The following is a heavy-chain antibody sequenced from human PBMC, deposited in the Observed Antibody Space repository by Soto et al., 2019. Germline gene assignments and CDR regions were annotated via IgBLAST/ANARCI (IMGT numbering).Heavy chain of an antibody. J-gene: IGHJ4*02. V-gene: IGHV1-8*01. CDR2: INPNSGNT. D-gene: IGHD3-22*01. Sequence: GXSVKVCCEASGYTFTSYDIHWVRQATGQGLEWMGWINPNSGNTGYAQKFQGRVTMTRSTSISTAYMELSSLRSEDTAVYYCARGGYYYDSSAYYRPFDYWGQGTLVTASS. CDR3: ARGGYYYDSSAYYRPFDY. CDR1: GYTFTSYD.